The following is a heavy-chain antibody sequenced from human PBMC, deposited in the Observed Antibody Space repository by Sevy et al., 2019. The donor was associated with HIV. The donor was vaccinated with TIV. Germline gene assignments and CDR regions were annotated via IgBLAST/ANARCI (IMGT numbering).Heavy chain of an antibody. CDR1: GGSISSGDYY. CDR2: IKSKTDGGTT. J-gene: IGHJ3*02. CDR3: TTVAQFTAFDI. V-gene: IGHV3-15*01. Sequence: ETLSLTCTVSGGSISSGDYYWTWIRQSPGKGLEWVGRIKSKTDGGTTDYAAPVKGRFTISRDDSKNTLYLQMNSLKTEDTAVYYCTTVAQFTAFDIWGQGTMVTVSS.